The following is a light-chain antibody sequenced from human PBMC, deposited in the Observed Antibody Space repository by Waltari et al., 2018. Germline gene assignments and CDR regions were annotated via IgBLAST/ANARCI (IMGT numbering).Light chain of an antibody. CDR2: VAS. CDR1: QGIGSS. J-gene: IGKJ2*01. CDR3: QHYYTTPYT. Sequence: DIQMTQSPSSLSASVGDRVTITCRASQGIGSSLAWYQLKPGKAPKLLVYVASRLESGVPSRFSGRGSGTDYTLTISSLQPEDFATYYCQHYYTTPYTFGQWTKLEIK. V-gene: IGKV1-NL1*01.